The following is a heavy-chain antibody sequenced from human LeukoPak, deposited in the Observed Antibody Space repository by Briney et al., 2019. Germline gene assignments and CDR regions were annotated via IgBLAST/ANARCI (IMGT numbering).Heavy chain of an antibody. CDR3: ARDSYYYDSSGYYYVY. D-gene: IGHD3-22*01. CDR1: GFTFSSYW. V-gene: IGHV3-7*01. Sequence: GGSLRLSCAASGFTFSSYWMSWVRQAPGKGLEWVAYIKQDGSEKYYVDSVKGRFTISRDNAKNSLYLQMNSLRAEDTAVYYCARDSYYYDSSGYYYVYWGQGTLVTVSS. J-gene: IGHJ4*02. CDR2: IKQDGSEK.